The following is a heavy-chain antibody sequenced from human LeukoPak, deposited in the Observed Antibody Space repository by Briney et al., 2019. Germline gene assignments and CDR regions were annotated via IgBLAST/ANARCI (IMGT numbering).Heavy chain of an antibody. V-gene: IGHV3-30*04. D-gene: IGHD5-18*01. J-gene: IGHJ4*02. CDR3: ARDYTSIAGRYAGGYSYLDLSLNFDY. CDR2: ISYDGSNK. Sequence: GGSLRLSCAASGFTFSSYAMHWVRQAPGKGLEWVAVISYDGSNKYYADSVKGRFTISRDNSKNTLYLQMNSLRAEDTAVYYCARDYTSIAGRYAGGYSYLDLSLNFDYWGQGTLVTVSS. CDR1: GFTFSSYA.